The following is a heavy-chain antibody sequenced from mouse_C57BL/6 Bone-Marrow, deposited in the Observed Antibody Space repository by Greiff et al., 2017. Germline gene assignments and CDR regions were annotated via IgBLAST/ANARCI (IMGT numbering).Heavy chain of an antibody. CDR1: GYTFTSYW. CDR3: TREGWLPLDY. D-gene: IGHD2-3*01. V-gene: IGHV1-55*01. CDR2: IYPGSGST. J-gene: IGHJ2*01. Sequence: QVQLQQSGAELVKPGASVKLSCKASGYTFTSYWITWVKQRPGRGLEWIGDIYPGSGSTNYNEKFKSKATLTVDTSSSTAYMQRSSLTSEDSADYCCTREGWLPLDYWGQGTTLTVSS.